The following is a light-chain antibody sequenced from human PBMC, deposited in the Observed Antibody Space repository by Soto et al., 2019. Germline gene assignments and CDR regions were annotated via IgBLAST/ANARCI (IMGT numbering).Light chain of an antibody. V-gene: IGKV2-30*01. CDR2: KVS. CDR3: QPYGSSPLT. J-gene: IGKJ4*01. Sequence: DTLMTQSPLFLPFTLGQPASSSCRSSQSLVYSDGNTYLNWFQQRPGQSPRRLIYKVSNRDSGVPDRFSGSGSGTDFTLTISRLEPEDFAVYFCQPYGSSPLTVGGGTQVEIK. CDR1: QSLVYSDGNTY.